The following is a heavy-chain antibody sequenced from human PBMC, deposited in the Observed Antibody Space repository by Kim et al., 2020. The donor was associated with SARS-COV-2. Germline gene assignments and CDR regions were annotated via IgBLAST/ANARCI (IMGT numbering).Heavy chain of an antibody. J-gene: IGHJ6*02. Sequence: SETLSLTCTVSGGSISSYYWSWIRQPPGKGLEWIGYIYYSGSTNYNPSLKSRVTISVDTSKNQFSLKLSSVTAADTAVYYCARQEGRPIYYGSGIGNYGMDVWGQGTMVTVSS. CDR3: ARQEGRPIYYGSGIGNYGMDV. V-gene: IGHV4-59*08. CDR2: IYYSGST. D-gene: IGHD3-10*01. CDR1: GGSISSYY.